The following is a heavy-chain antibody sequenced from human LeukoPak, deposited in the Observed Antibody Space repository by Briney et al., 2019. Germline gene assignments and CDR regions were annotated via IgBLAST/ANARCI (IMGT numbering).Heavy chain of an antibody. J-gene: IGHJ4*02. V-gene: IGHV4-34*01. Sequence: SETLSLTCAVYGGSFSGYYWSWIRQPPGKGLEWIGEINHSGSTNYNPSLKSRVTISVDTSKNQFSLKLSSVTAADTAVYYCARGLEQWLFSFDYWGQGTPVTVSS. CDR1: GGSFSGYY. D-gene: IGHD6-19*01. CDR2: INHSGST. CDR3: ARGLEQWLFSFDY.